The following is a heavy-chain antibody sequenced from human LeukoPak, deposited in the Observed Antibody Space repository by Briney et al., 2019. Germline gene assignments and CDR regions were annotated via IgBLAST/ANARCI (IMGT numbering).Heavy chain of an antibody. Sequence: VKVSCKASGYTFTSYDINWVRQATGQGLEWMGWMSPNSGNTGYAQKFQGRVTMTRSTTMSTAYMELSSLRSEDTAVYYCARGPPNWGYDYWGQGTLVTVSS. V-gene: IGHV1-8*02. CDR1: GYTFTSYD. D-gene: IGHD7-27*01. CDR3: ARGPPNWGYDY. J-gene: IGHJ4*02. CDR2: MSPNSGNT.